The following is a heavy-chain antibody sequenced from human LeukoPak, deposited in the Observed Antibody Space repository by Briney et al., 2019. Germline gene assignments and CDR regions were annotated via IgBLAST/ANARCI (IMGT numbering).Heavy chain of an antibody. CDR1: GFTFSTYG. Sequence: GRSLRLSCAASGFTFSTYGMHGVRQAPGKGLEWVAVMSYDGGNKYYADSVKGRFTISRDNSKNTLYLQMNSLRAEDTAVYYCAKDLEGLPAANFDYWGQGTLVTVSS. CDR3: AKDLEGLPAANFDY. J-gene: IGHJ4*02. CDR2: MSYDGGNK. V-gene: IGHV3-30*18. D-gene: IGHD2-2*01.